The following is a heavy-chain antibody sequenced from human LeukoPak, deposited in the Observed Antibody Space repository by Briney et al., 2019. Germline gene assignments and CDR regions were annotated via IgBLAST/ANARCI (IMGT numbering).Heavy chain of an antibody. CDR1: GYTFTAYY. J-gene: IGHJ5*02. CDR3: ARDRYCSGGSCYRWFDP. D-gene: IGHD2-15*01. Sequence: ASVKVSCKASGYTFTAYYMHWVRQAPGQGLEWMGWINPNSSGTNYAQKVQGRVTMTRDTSISTAYMELSRLTSDDTAVYYCARDRYCSGGSCYRWFDPWGQGTLVTVSS. CDR2: INPNSSGT. V-gene: IGHV1-2*02.